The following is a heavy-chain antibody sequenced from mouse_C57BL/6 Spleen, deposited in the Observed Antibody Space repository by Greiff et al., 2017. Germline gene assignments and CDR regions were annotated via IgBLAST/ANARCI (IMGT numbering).Heavy chain of an antibody. Sequence: QVQLQQSGAELVKPGASVKISCKASGYTFTDYYINWVKQRPGQGLEWIGKIGPGSGSPYSNEKFKGKATLTADKSSSTAYMQLSSLTSEDSAVYFCANRGSYYGYDEGFAYWGQETLVTVSA. CDR3: ANRGSYYGYDEGFAY. CDR1: GYTFTDYY. CDR2: IGPGSGSP. D-gene: IGHD2-2*01. V-gene: IGHV1-77*01. J-gene: IGHJ3*01.